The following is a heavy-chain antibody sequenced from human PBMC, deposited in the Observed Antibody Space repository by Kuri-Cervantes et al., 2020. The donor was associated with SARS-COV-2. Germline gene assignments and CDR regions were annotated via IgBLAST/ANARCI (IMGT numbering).Heavy chain of an antibody. CDR3: ATFPPELHCSGGSCYSGDY. CDR2: INPNSGGT. Sequence: ASVKVSCKASGYTFTGYYMHWVRQAPGQGLEWMGWINPNSGGTNYAQKFQGRVTMTEDTSTDTAYMELSSLRSEDTAVYYCATFPPELHCSGGSCYSGDYWGQGTLVTVSS. J-gene: IGHJ4*02. CDR1: GYTFTGYY. D-gene: IGHD2-15*01. V-gene: IGHV1-2*02.